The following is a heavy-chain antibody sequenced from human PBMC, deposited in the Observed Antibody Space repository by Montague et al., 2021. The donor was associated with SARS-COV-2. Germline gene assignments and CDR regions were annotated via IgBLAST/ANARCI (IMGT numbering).Heavy chain of an antibody. CDR1: GFSLSTSGVG. CDR2: IYWDDDK. J-gene: IGHJ3*02. Sequence: PALVKPTQTLPLTCTFFGFSLSTSGVGVGWIRQPPGKALEWLALIYWDDDKRYSPSLKSRLTITKYTSKNQVVLTMTNMDPVDTATYYCARMITIYAFDIWGQGTMVTVSS. D-gene: IGHD3-3*01. V-gene: IGHV2-5*02. CDR3: ARMITIYAFDI.